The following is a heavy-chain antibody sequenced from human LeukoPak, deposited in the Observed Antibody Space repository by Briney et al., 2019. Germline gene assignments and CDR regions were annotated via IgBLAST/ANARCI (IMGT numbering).Heavy chain of an antibody. CDR3: ARVYSSSNY. D-gene: IGHD6-6*01. CDR1: GYTFTSYG. V-gene: IGHV1-18*01. CDR2: ISAYNGNT. Sequence: ASVKVPCKASGYTFTSYGISWVRQAPGQGLEWMGWISAYNGNTNYAQKFQGRVTMTRDTSISTAYMELSRLRSDDTAVYYCARVYSSSNYWGQGTLVTVSS. J-gene: IGHJ4*02.